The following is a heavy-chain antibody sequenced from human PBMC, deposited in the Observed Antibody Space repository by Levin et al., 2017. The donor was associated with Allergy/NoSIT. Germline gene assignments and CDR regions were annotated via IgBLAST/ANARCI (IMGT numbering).Heavy chain of an antibody. Sequence: GGSLRLSCAASGFPFRTYVMAWVRQAPGKGLEWVSAVSGSGAVTYYADSVRGRFTISRDNSKNTMYLQMNSLRAEDTALYYCANLYDYVWWTYNYTDPRSYFDYWGQGTQVTVSS. CDR1: GFPFRTYV. V-gene: IGHV3-23*01. CDR3: ANLYDYVWWTYNYTDPRSYFDY. D-gene: IGHD3-16*01. J-gene: IGHJ4*02. CDR2: VSGSGAVT.